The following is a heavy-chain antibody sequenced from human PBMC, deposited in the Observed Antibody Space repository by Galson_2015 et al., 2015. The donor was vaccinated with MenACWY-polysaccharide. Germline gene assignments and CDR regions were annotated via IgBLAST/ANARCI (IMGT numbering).Heavy chain of an antibody. CDR2: INPNSGGS. V-gene: IGHV1-2*06. CDR1: GYTFSDYF. D-gene: IGHD6-19*01. Sequence: QSGAEVTKPGASVKVSCKASGYTFSDYFIHWMRQAPGQGLEWMGRINPNSGGSNYAQNFEGRVTMTRDTSTITAYMELSSLRSDDTALYYCARDPLRGPSGCTFEFWGHGTMVTVSS. CDR3: ARDPLRGPSGCTFEF. J-gene: IGHJ3*01.